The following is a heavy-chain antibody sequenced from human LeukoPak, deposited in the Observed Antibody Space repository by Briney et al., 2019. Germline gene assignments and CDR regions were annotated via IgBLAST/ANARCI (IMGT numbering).Heavy chain of an antibody. CDR1: GFTFSTYT. Sequence: PGGSLRLSCAASGFTFSTYTMNWVRQAPGKGLEWVSTVSDSRDVHYSDSVKGRFTISRDNARNSLYLQMNSLRDEDTAVYYCTRDGLHTAHFDYWGQGTLVTVPS. D-gene: IGHD5-18*01. V-gene: IGHV3-48*02. CDR2: VSDSRDV. J-gene: IGHJ4*02. CDR3: TRDGLHTAHFDY.